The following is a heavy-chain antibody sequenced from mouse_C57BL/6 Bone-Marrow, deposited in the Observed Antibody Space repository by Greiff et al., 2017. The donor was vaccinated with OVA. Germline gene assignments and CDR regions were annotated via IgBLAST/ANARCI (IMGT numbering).Heavy chain of an antibody. CDR3: ASAYYSNYDWYFDV. J-gene: IGHJ1*03. V-gene: IGHV1-19*01. D-gene: IGHD2-5*01. CDR2: INPYNGGT. CDR1: GYTFTDYY. Sequence: EVQLQQPGPVLVKPGASVKMSCKASGYTFTDYYMNWVKQSHGKSLEWIGVINPYNGGTSYNQKFKGKATLPVDKSSSTAYMELSSLTSEDSAVYYCASAYYSNYDWYFDVWGTGTTVTVSS.